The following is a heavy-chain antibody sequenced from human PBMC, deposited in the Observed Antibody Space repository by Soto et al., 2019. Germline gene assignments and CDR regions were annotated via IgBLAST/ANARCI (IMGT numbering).Heavy chain of an antibody. CDR3: TTRITVFGLLIPPFDP. D-gene: IGHD3-3*01. V-gene: IGHV4-34*01. Sequence: SETLSLTCAVYGGSVNGYYWNWIRQPPGKGLEWIGEINHTGGTHYNPSLKSRVTMPVDTSKNQFSLRLSSVTAADTAIYYCTTRITVFGLLIPPFDPWGQGTQVTVSS. J-gene: IGHJ5*02. CDR1: GGSVNGYY. CDR2: INHTGGT.